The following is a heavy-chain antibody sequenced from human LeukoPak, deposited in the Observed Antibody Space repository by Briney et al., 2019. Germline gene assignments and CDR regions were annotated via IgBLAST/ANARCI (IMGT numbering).Heavy chain of an antibody. Sequence: PGGSLRLSCEVSGFTFTDYWMNWVRQAPGKGPEWVASIRQDGSEKTYVDSVKGRFTISSDNTKNSLSLQLNGLRAEDTAVYYCARDGTAAGLYFDLWGQGTLVTVSS. D-gene: IGHD6-13*01. V-gene: IGHV3-7*01. J-gene: IGHJ4*01. CDR3: ARDGTAAGLYFDL. CDR2: IRQDGSEK. CDR1: GFTFTDYW.